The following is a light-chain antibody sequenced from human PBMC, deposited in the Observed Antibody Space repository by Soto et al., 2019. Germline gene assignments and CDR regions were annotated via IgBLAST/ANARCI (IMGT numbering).Light chain of an antibody. CDR2: RTS. V-gene: IGKV3-15*01. Sequence: RVTTQSPATLSVSPGERATLSCRASQNVAGDLAWYQQKPGQAPRLLIYRTSTRATGIPARFSGSGSGTEFPLTISSLQSEVFAVYYCQEYNGRSSFGQGTKVEIK. CDR3: QEYNGRSS. J-gene: IGKJ1*01. CDR1: QNVAGD.